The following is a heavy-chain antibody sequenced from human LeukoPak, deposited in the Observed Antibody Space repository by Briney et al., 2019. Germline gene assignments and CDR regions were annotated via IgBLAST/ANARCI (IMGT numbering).Heavy chain of an antibody. CDR2: IYYSGST. Sequence: SETLSLTCTVSGGSISSYYWSWIPQPPGKGLEGIGYIYYSGSTNYNPSLKSRVTISVDTSKNQFSLKLSSVTAADTAVYYCARATRGYAVYYFDYWGQGTLVTVSS. CDR1: GGSISSYY. CDR3: ARATRGYAVYYFDY. V-gene: IGHV4-59*01. D-gene: IGHD5-12*01. J-gene: IGHJ4*02.